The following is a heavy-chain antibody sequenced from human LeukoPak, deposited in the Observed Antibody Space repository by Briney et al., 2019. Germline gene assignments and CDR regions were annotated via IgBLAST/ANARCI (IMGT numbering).Heavy chain of an antibody. CDR1: GGTFSSYA. J-gene: IGHJ6*02. CDR3: AREETIASAGGGDDYYYGMDV. V-gene: IGHV1-69*04. D-gene: IGHD6-13*01. Sequence: SVTVSCKASGGTFSSYAITWVRQAPGHGLEWMGRIIPILGIANHPQKFQGRVTITADKSTSTAYMELGSLTSEDTAVYYCAREETIASAGGGDDYYYGMDVWGQGTTVTVSS. CDR2: IIPILGIA.